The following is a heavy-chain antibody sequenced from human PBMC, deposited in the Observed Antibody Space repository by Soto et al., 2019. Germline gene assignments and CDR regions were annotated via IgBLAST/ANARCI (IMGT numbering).Heavy chain of an antibody. J-gene: IGHJ3*02. CDR1: GDSISSSSYY. Sequence: PSETLSLTCTVSGDSISSSSYYWGWIRQPPGKGLEWIGSIYYSGSTYYNPSLKSRVTISVDTSKNQFSLKRSSVTAADTAVYYCAREDSSSWYGAFDIWGQGTMVT. CDR3: AREDSSSWYGAFDI. CDR2: IYYSGST. D-gene: IGHD6-13*01. V-gene: IGHV4-39*02.